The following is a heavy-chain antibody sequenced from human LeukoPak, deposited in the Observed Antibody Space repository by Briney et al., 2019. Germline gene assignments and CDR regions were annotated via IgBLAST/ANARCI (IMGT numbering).Heavy chain of an antibody. CDR2: IHHSGNT. Sequence: SETLSLTCTVSGYSISSGYYWGWIRQSPGKALEWIGNIHHSGNTNYNPSLKSRVTIALDTSKNQFSLKLSSVTAADTAAYYCARGGRGIDGYNSRIFDYWGQGTLVTVSS. CDR3: ARGGRGIDGYNSRIFDY. D-gene: IGHD5-24*01. CDR1: GYSISSGYY. J-gene: IGHJ4*02. V-gene: IGHV4-38-2*02.